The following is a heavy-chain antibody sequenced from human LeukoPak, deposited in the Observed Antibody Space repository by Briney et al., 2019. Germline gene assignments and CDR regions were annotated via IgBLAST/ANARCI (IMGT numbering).Heavy chain of an antibody. J-gene: IGHJ4*02. V-gene: IGHV3-7*01. CDR2: IKQDGVEK. D-gene: IGHD6-19*01. CDR3: ARATGWYPDF. Sequence: GSLRLSCTASKFIFSDYWMTWVRQAPGKGLEWVANIKQDGVEKNYVDSVKGRFTISRDNAKNSLYLQMNSLRAEDTALYYCARATGWYPDFWGQGTLVTVSS. CDR1: KFIFSDYW.